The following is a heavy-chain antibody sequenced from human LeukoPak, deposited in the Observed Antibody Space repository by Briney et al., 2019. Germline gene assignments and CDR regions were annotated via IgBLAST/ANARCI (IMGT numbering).Heavy chain of an antibody. V-gene: IGHV4-31*03. CDR1: GGSISSGGYY. CDR3: ARVVGYVLYYGMDV. CDR2: IYYSGST. D-gene: IGHD1-26*01. Sequence: SETLSLTCTVSGGSISSGGYYWSWIRQHPGKGLEWIGYIYYSGSTNYNPSLKSRVTISVDTSKNQFSLKLSSVTAADTAVYYCARVVGYVLYYGMDVWGQGTTVTVSS. J-gene: IGHJ6*02.